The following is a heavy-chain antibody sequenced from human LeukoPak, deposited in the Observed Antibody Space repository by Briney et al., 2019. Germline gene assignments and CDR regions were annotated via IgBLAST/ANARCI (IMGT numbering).Heavy chain of an antibody. D-gene: IGHD6-6*01. J-gene: IGHJ6*03. CDR2: IIPILGIA. CDR1: GGTFSSYA. V-gene: IGHV1-69*04. Sequence: SVKVSCKASGGTFSSYAISWVRQAPGQGLEWMGRIIPILGIANYAQKFQGRVTMTRDTSTSTVYMELSSLRSEDTAVYYCARGPYSSSGGYFYYYMDVWGKGTTVTVSS. CDR3: ARGPYSSSGGYFYYYMDV.